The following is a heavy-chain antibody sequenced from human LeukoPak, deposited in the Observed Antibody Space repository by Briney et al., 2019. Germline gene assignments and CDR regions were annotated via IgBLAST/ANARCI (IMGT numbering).Heavy chain of an antibody. J-gene: IGHJ6*03. D-gene: IGHD6-13*01. CDR3: ARSSPPTYYHFYYYMDV. Sequence: ASVKVSCKASGYTFTGYYMHWVRQAPGQGLEWMGWINPNSGGAKYAQNFQGRVIMTTDTSISAAYMELSSLRSDDTAVYYCARSSPPTYYHFYYYMDVWGKGSMVTVSS. V-gene: IGHV1-2*02. CDR1: GYTFTGYY. CDR2: INPNSGGA.